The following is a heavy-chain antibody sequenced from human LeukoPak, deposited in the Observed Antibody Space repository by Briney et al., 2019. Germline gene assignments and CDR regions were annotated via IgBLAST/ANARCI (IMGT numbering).Heavy chain of an antibody. V-gene: IGHV3-66*04. Sequence: GGSLRLSCAASGFTFSDTWLSWVRQAPGKGLEWVSVIYSGGSTYYADSVKGRFTISRDNSKNTLYLQMNSLRAEDTAVYYCARQPLVDRSVTVVAPQTPFDYWGQGTLVTVSS. CDR1: GFTFSDTW. J-gene: IGHJ4*02. CDR2: IYSGGST. CDR3: ARQPLVDRSVTVVAPQTPFDY. D-gene: IGHD2-2*01.